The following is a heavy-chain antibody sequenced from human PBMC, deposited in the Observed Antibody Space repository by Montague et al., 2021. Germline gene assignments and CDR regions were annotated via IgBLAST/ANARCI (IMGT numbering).Heavy chain of an antibody. CDR3: ARRLFDSRGGNWLDP. CDR2: IFPRDSHA. J-gene: IGHJ5*02. D-gene: IGHD3-22*01. V-gene: IGHV5-51*01. CDR1: GYNFTTYR. Sequence: QSGAEVKKPGESLRISCKGSGYNFTTYRIAWGRQLPAKGLEWMGIIFPRDSHARYSLSFEGQVTFSVDTSLSTAYLHLSNLKASDTAMYYCARRLFDSRGGNWLDPWGPGTQVIVS.